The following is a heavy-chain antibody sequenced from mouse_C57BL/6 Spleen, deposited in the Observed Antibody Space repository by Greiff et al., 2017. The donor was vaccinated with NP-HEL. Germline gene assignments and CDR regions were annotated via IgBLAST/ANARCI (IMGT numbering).Heavy chain of an antibody. CDR2: IYPGSGST. J-gene: IGHJ3*01. CDR1: GYTFTSYW. V-gene: IGHV1-55*01. CDR3: ARPYGNYVGFAY. D-gene: IGHD2-10*02. Sequence: QVQLQQTGAELVKPGASVKMSCKASGYTFTSYWITWVKQRPGQGLEWIGDIYPGSGSTNYNEKFKSKATLTVDTSSSTAYMQLSSLTSEDSAVYYCARPYGNYVGFAYWGQGTLVTVSA.